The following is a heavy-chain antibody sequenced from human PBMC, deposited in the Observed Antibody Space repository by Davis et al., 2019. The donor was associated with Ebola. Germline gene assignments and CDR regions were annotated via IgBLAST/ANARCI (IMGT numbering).Heavy chain of an antibody. V-gene: IGHV4-59*01. CDR1: GGSISSYY. CDR3: ARVLAVAGTTGHFYYYGMDV. D-gene: IGHD6-19*01. J-gene: IGHJ6*02. Sequence: SETLSPPCTVPGGSISSYYWSWIRQPPGKGLEWIGYTYFSGSTNYNPSLKSRVTISVDTSKNQFSLKLSSVTAADTAVYYCARVLAVAGTTGHFYYYGMDVWGQGTTVTVSS. CDR2: TYFSGST.